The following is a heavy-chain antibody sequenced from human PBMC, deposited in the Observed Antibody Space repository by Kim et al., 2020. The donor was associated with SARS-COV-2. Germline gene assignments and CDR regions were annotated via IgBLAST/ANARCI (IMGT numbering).Heavy chain of an antibody. D-gene: IGHD3-10*01. CDR3: EGAGSGGYYGSGCYYNPLYS. J-gene: IGHJ4*02. V-gene: IGHV3-30*04. CDR2: MSYYGSNK. CDR1: GFTFSSYA. Sequence: GGSLRLSCAASGFTFSSYAMHWVRQAPGKALEWEAVMSYYGSNKYYADSVKGRFSISRDNSKNTLYLQMNSLRAEDTAVYYCEGAGSGGYYGSGCYYNPLYSWGQGTPVTVSS.